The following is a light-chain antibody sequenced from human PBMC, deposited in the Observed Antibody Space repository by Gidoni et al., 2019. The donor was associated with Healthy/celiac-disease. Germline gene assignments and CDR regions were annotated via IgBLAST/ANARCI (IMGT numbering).Light chain of an antibody. CDR2: GAS. J-gene: IGKJ4*01. CDR1: QRVSSSY. CDR3: QQYGSSPLT. V-gene: IGKV3-20*01. Sequence: EIVLTQSPGPLSLAPGERATLSCRASQRVSSSYLAWYQQKPGQAPRLLIDGASSRATGLPDRFSGSGSGTDFTLTISRLEPEDFAVYYCQQYGSSPLTFGGGTKVEIK.